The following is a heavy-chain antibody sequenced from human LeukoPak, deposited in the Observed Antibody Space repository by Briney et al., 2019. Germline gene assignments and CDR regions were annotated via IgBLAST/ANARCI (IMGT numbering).Heavy chain of an antibody. J-gene: IGHJ1*01. CDR1: GYTFTGYY. V-gene: IGHV1-18*04. CDR2: ISAYNGNT. D-gene: IGHD1-26*01. CDR3: ARESPGGSSEPEYFQH. Sequence: ASVKVSCKASGYTFTGYYMHWVRQAPGQGLEWMGWISAYNGNTNYAQKLQGRVTMTTDTSTSTAYMELRSLRSDDTAVYYCARESPGGSSEPEYFQHWGQGTLVTVSS.